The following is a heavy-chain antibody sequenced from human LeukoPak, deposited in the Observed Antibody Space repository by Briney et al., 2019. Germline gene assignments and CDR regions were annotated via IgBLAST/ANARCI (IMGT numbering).Heavy chain of an antibody. Sequence: GGSLRLSCVASGFTLSNYWMHWVRQAPGKGLEWVSYISSSGSTIYYADSVKGRFTISRDNAKNSLYLQMNSLRAEDTAVYYCATSGFGSGSYYAAFDYWGQGTLVTVSS. CDR1: GFTLSNYW. CDR2: ISSSGSTI. CDR3: ATSGFGSGSYYAAFDY. J-gene: IGHJ4*02. V-gene: IGHV3-48*04. D-gene: IGHD3-10*01.